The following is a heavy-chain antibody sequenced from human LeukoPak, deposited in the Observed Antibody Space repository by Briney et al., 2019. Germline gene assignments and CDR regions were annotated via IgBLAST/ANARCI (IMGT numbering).Heavy chain of an antibody. Sequence: SGPTLVKPTQTLTLTCTFSGFSLGTSGVGVGWIRQPPGKALEWLALIYWDDDKRYSPSLKSRLTITKDTSKNQVVLTMTNMDPVDTATYYCAHAALSFSPGYSSSWYVSDYWGQGTLVTVSS. CDR1: GFSLGTSGVG. V-gene: IGHV2-5*02. CDR2: IYWDDDK. J-gene: IGHJ4*02. D-gene: IGHD6-13*01. CDR3: AHAALSFSPGYSSSWYVSDY.